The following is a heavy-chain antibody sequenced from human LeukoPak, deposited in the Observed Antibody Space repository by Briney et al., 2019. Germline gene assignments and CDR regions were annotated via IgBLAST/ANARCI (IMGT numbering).Heavy chain of an antibody. CDR2: IYYSGST. J-gene: IGHJ6*03. Sequence: PSETLSLTCTVSGGSISSSSYYWGWIRQPPGKGLEWIGSIYYSGSTYYNPSLKSRVTISVDTSKNQFSLKLSSVTAADTAVYYCARVGDDIVGATPYYYYYYMDVWGKGTTVTVSS. CDR1: GGSISSSSYY. CDR3: ARVGDDIVGATPYYYYYYMDV. V-gene: IGHV4-39*07. D-gene: IGHD1-26*01.